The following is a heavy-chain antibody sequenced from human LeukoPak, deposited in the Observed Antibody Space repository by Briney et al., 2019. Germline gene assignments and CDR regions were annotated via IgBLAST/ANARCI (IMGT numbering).Heavy chain of an antibody. J-gene: IGHJ4*02. CDR1: GGSISSYY. V-gene: IGHV4-59*01. CDR2: IHYSGST. Sequence: SETLSLTCTVSGGSISSYYWNWIRQPPGKGLEWIGYIHYSGSTNYNPSLKTRVTISVDTSKNQFSLKLSSVTAADTAVYDCARGHNRVATTYWGQGALVTVSS. D-gene: IGHD5-12*01. CDR3: ARGHNRVATTY.